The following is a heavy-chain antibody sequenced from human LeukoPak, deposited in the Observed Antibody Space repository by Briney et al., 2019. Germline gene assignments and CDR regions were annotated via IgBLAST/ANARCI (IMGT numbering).Heavy chain of an antibody. Sequence: SGTLSLTCAVSGASISNDNWWSWVRPTPGKGLEWIGEIYHSGSTSYNPSLKNRVTISVDKSNNRFSLRLTSVTTADTAMYYCAANGWYCLDHWGQGALVTVSS. CDR3: AANGWYCLDH. V-gene: IGHV4-4*02. D-gene: IGHD6-19*01. J-gene: IGHJ1*01. CDR1: GASISNDNW. CDR2: IYHSGST.